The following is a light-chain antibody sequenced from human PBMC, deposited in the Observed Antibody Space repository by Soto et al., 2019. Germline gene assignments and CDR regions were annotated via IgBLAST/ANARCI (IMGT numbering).Light chain of an antibody. CDR3: QQRTTPPPWT. J-gene: IGKJ1*01. CDR1: QNISTY. V-gene: IGKV3-11*01. Sequence: EIVLTQSPATLSLSPGEGASLSCRASQNISTYLAWYQQRPGQVPRLLIYGVSKRAPAIPPRFSGSGSGTDFTLSVSGLETEDFATYYCQQRTTPPPWTFGQGTRVELK. CDR2: GVS.